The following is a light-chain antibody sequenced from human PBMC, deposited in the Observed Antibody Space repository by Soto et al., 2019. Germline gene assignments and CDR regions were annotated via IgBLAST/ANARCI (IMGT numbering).Light chain of an antibody. CDR3: GAWDNSLNGVI. V-gene: IGLV1-44*01. CDR2: SNN. Sequence: QSVLTQPPSTSGTPGQRVTISCSGSSSNIGRNTVNWYQQLPGTAPKVLIYSNNQRPSGVPDRFSGSKSGTSASLGISGRQSEDGADYYCGAWDNSLNGVIFGGGTKLTLL. J-gene: IGLJ2*01. CDR1: SSNIGRNT.